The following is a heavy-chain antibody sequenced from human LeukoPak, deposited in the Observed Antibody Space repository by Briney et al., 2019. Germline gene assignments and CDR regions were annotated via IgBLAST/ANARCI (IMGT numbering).Heavy chain of an antibody. CDR2: INHSGST. CDR3: ARSSSWYFSLDY. CDR1: GGSFSGYY. J-gene: IGHJ4*02. V-gene: IGHV4-34*01. Sequence: PSETLSLTCAVYGGSFSGYYWSLIRQPPGKGLEWIGEINHSGSTNYNPSLKSRVTISVDTSKNQFSLKLSSVTAADTAVYYCARSSSWYFSLDYWGQGTLVTVSS. D-gene: IGHD6-13*01.